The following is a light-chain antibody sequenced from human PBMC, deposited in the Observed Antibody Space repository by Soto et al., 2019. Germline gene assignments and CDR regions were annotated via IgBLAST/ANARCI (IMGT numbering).Light chain of an antibody. V-gene: IGKV3-20*01. CDR3: EQYVTSSWT. Sequence: EIVLTQSPGTLYLSQGERATLSCRASQSISSSFLAWYQQRPGQSPRLIIYGASSRATGIPDRFSVSGSGTDFTLTISRLDLEDSAFHYCEQYVTSSWTFGQGTKVDIK. CDR2: GAS. J-gene: IGKJ1*01. CDR1: QSISSSF.